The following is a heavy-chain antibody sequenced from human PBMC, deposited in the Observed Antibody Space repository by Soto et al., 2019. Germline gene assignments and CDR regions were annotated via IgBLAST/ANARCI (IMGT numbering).Heavy chain of an antibody. D-gene: IGHD3-16*01. Sequence: EVQLVESGGGLVQPGGSLRLSCAASKFTFSSYWMNWVRQAPGKGLEWVANIKQDGSEKYYVDSVKGRFTISGDNAKNALYLQMNRLRAEDTAVYYCAGGGGWVIDSWGQGALVTVSS. J-gene: IGHJ4*02. CDR3: AGGGGWVIDS. V-gene: IGHV3-7*01. CDR1: KFTFSSYW. CDR2: IKQDGSEK.